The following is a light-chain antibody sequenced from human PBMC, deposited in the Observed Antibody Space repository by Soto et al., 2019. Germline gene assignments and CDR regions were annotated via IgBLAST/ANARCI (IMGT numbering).Light chain of an antibody. V-gene: IGKV3-20*01. CDR3: QQYGSSPVT. CDR1: QSVSSSY. Sequence: EIVLTQSPGTLSLSPGERATLSCRASQSVSSSYLAWYQQKPGQAPRLLIYGASSRATGITDRFSGSGSGTDFALTISRLEPEEFAVYYCQQYGSSPVTFGGGTKLEIK. CDR2: GAS. J-gene: IGKJ2*01.